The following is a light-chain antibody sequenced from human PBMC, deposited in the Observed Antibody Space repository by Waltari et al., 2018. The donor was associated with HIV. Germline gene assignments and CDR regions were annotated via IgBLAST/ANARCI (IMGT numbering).Light chain of an antibody. CDR3: QQTYSTPPT. CDR2: AAS. V-gene: IGKV1-39*01. Sequence: DIQMTQSPSSLSASVGDRVTITCRASQSTSSYLNWYQQKPGKAPKLLIYAASSLQSGVPSRFSGSGSWTDFTLTISSLQPEDFATYYCQQTYSTPPTFGQGTKVEIK. CDR1: QSTSSY. J-gene: IGKJ1*01.